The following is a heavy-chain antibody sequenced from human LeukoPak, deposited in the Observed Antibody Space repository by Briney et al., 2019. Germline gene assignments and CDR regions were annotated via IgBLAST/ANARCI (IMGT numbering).Heavy chain of an antibody. D-gene: IGHD4-11*01. V-gene: IGHV4-34*01. CDR2: INHSGST. J-gene: IGHJ6*03. CDR1: GGSFSGYY. CDR3: ARFRNYSTVYYYYYMDV. Sequence: SETLSLTCTVYGGSFSGYYWSWIRQPPGKGLEWIGEINHSGSTNYNPSLKSRVTISVDTSKNQFSLKLSSVTAADSAVYYCARFRNYSTVYYYYYMDVWGKGTTVTVSS.